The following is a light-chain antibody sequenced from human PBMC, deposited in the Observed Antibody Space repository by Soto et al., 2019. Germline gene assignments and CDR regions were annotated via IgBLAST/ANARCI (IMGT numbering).Light chain of an antibody. CDR3: QQSYSTPLT. V-gene: IGKV1-39*01. J-gene: IGKJ4*01. CDR2: AAS. Sequence: DIQMTQSPSSLSASVGDRVTITCRASQSISSYLNWYQQKPGKAPKLLIYAASRLQSGVPSRFSGSRSGTDFTLTISSLQPEDFATYYSQQSYSTPLTFGGGTKVEIK. CDR1: QSISSY.